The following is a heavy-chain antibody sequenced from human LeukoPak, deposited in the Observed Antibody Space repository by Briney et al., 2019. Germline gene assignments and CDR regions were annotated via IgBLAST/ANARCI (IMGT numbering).Heavy chain of an antibody. D-gene: IGHD3-10*01. CDR3: ARTRTSGGYSASDY. V-gene: IGHV3-20*04. CDR2: NNWNGGST. Sequence: GGSLRLSCAVSGFFLNNYGMTWVRQAPGKGLEWVSGNNWNGGSTGYTDSVKGRFTISRDNAKNCLYLQMNSLRAEDTALYYCARTRTSGGYSASDYWGQGTLVTVSS. J-gene: IGHJ4*02. CDR1: GFFLNNYG.